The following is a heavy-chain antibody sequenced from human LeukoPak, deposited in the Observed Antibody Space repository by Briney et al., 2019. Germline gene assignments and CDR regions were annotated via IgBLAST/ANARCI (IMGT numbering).Heavy chain of an antibody. CDR1: GFTFSSYW. CDR2: IKQDGSEK. CDR3: AREGETYDYVWGSYRLYYFDY. Sequence: PGGSLRLSCAASGFTFSSYWMSWVRQAPGKGLEWVANIKQDGSEKYYVDSVKGRFTISRDNAKNSLYLQMNSLRAEDTAVYYCAREGETYDYVWGSYRLYYFDYWGQGTLVTVSS. V-gene: IGHV3-7*01. D-gene: IGHD3-16*02. J-gene: IGHJ4*02.